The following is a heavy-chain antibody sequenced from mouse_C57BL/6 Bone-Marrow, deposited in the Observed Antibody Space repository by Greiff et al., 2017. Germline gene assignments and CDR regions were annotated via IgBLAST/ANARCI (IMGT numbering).Heavy chain of an antibody. CDR1: GFNIKDDY. D-gene: IGHD1-1*01. CDR2: IDPENGDT. V-gene: IGHV14-4*01. CDR3: TQGTTVVPYYFDY. Sequence: VQLQQSGAELVRPGASVKLSCTASGFNIKDDYMHLVKQRPEQGLEWIGWIDPENGDTAYASKFQGKATLTADTSSNTAYLQLSSLTSEDTAVYYCTQGTTVVPYYFDYWGQGTTLTVSS. J-gene: IGHJ2*01.